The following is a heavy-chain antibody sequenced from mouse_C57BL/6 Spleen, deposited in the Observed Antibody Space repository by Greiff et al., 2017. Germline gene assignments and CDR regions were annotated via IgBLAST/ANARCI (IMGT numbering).Heavy chain of an antibody. V-gene: IGHV1-64*01. CDR2: IHPNSGST. CDR1: GYTFTSYW. CDR3: ARSRYYGLGYFDY. J-gene: IGHJ2*01. D-gene: IGHD1-2*01. Sequence: QVQLQQPGAELVKPGASVKLSCKASGYTFTSYWMHWVKQRPGQGLEWIGMIHPNSGSTNYNEKFKSKATLTVDKSSSTAYMQLSSLTSEDSAVYYYARSRYYGLGYFDYWGQGTTLTVSS.